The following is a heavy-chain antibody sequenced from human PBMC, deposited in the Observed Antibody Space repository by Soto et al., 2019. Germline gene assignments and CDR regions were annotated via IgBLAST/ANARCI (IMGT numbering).Heavy chain of an antibody. D-gene: IGHD1-1*01. CDR2: FYWDDDK. CDR3: AHRRPEPPGRGNGPFDT. Sequence: QITLKESGPTLVKPTQTLTLTCTFSGISFSSSGVGVAWIRQPPGKALECLALFYWDDDKWYSPSLKSRLTMTKVTSKNQVVRTITNMDPVDTATYYWAHRRPEPPGRGNGPFDTWGQGILVTVSS. V-gene: IGHV2-5*02. CDR1: GISFSSSGVG. J-gene: IGHJ5*02.